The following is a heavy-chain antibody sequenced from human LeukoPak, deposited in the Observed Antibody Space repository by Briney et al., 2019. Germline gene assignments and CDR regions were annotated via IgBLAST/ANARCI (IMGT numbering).Heavy chain of an antibody. CDR3: AKGDYSSNY. Sequence: SGGSLRLSCAASGFTFSNYDMSWVRQAPGKGLEWVSAISRSGGTTYYGDSVKGRFTISRDNSKNTLYLQMNSLRAEDTAVYYCAKGDYSSNYWGQGTLVTVSS. J-gene: IGHJ4*02. CDR2: ISRSGGTT. V-gene: IGHV3-23*01. CDR1: GFTFSNYD. D-gene: IGHD4-11*01.